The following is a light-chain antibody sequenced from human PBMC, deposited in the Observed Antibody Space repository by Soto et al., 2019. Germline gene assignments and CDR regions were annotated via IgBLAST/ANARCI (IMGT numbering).Light chain of an antibody. J-gene: IGKJ1*01. CDR1: QGISSY. CDR2: AAS. V-gene: IGKV1-9*01. Sequence: IQLNKSPSSLSATEGDRVTITCRASQGISSYLAWYQQKPGKAPKLLIYAASTLQSGVPSRFSGSGSGTEFTLTISSLQPDDFATYYCQHYDSYSEAFGQGTKVDIK. CDR3: QHYDSYSEA.